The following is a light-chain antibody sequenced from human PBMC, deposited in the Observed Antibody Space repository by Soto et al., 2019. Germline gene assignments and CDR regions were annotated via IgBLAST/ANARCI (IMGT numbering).Light chain of an antibody. Sequence: QSVLTQPPSVSGAPRQRVTISCTGISSNIGAGYDVHWYQQLPGTAPKLLIYGNSNRPSGAPDRFSGSKSGTSASLAITVLQAEDEADYYCQSYDSSLSVVVFGGGTKLTVL. CDR1: SSNIGAGYD. J-gene: IGLJ2*01. V-gene: IGLV1-40*01. CDR2: GNS. CDR3: QSYDSSLSVVV.